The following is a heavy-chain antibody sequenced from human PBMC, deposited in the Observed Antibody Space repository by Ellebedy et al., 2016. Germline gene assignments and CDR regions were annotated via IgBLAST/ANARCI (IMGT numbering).Heavy chain of an antibody. V-gene: IGHV1-18*03. J-gene: IGHJ6*02. CDR2: ISCNSGNT. CDR1: GYPFTDYG. CDR3: ARPIVGALGGGDYYYDGMDV. Sequence: ASVKVSXKASGYPFTDYGISWVRQAPGQGLEWMGWISCNSGNTNYARKFQDRVTMTTETSTSTVYMELRSLRSEDMAVYYCARPIVGALGGGDYYYDGMDVWGQGTTVTASS. D-gene: IGHD1-26*01.